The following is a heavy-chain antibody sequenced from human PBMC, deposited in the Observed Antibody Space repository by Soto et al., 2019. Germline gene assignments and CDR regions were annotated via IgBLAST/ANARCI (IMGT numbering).Heavy chain of an antibody. D-gene: IGHD5-18*01. CDR2: IIPIFGTA. CDR3: ASWIQLWLRGRNQAFDI. J-gene: IGHJ3*02. Sequence: SVKVSCKASGGTFSSYAISWVRQAPGQGLEWMGGIIPIFGTANYAQKFQGRVTITADESTSTAYMKLSSLRSEDTAVYYCASWIQLWLRGRNQAFDIWGQGTMVTVSS. CDR1: GGTFSSYA. V-gene: IGHV1-69*13.